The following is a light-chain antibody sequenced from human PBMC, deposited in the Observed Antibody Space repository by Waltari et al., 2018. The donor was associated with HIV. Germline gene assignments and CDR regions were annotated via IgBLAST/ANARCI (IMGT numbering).Light chain of an antibody. V-gene: IGKV3-15*01. CDR3: QQYNSWPLT. CDR2: GAS. Sequence: EVVTTQSPVTLSVSPGERVTLSCRASQSIGTALAWYQQKPGQAPRLLIYGASTRATGIPASFSGSGSGTDFTLTISSLQSEDFAVYYCQQYNSWPLTFGGGTRVELK. CDR1: QSIGTA. J-gene: IGKJ4*01.